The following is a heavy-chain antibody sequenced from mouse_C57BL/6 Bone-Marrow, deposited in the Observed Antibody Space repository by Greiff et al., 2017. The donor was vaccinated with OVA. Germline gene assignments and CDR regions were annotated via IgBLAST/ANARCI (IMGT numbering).Heavy chain of an antibody. CDR1: GYTFTSYW. CDR3: AIGDYSNYSPWFAY. CDR2: IHPSDSDT. V-gene: IGHV1-74*01. D-gene: IGHD2-5*01. J-gene: IGHJ3*01. Sequence: QVQLQQPGAELVMPGASVKLSCKASGYTFTSYWMHWVKQRPGQGLEWIGRIHPSDSDTNYNQKFKGKATLTVDKSSSTAYMQLSSLTSEDSAVYYCAIGDYSNYSPWFAYWGQGTLVTVSA.